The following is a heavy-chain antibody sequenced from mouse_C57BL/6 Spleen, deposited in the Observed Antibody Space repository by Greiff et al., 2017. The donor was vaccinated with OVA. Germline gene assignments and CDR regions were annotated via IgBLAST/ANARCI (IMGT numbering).Heavy chain of an antibody. CDR1: GYTFTSYW. V-gene: IGHV1-69*01. CDR2: IDPSDSYT. D-gene: IGHD2-3*01. CDR3: AREGWVDY. Sequence: VQLKQPGAELVMPGASVKLSCKASGYTFTSYWMHWVKQRPGQGLEWIGEIDPSDSYTNYNQKFKGKSTLTVDKSSSTAYMQLSSLTSEDSAVYYCAREGWVDYWGQGTTLTVSS. J-gene: IGHJ2*01.